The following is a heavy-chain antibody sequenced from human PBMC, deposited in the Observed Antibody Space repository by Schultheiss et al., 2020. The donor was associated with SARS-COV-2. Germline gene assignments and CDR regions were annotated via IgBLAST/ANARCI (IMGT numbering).Heavy chain of an antibody. CDR2: INSDGSST. CDR1: GFTFSSYW. CDR3: ARGGHSSGWFYYFDY. Sequence: GGSLRLSCAASGFTFSSYWMHWVRQAPGKGLVWVSRINSDGSSTSYADSVKGRFTISRDNAKNTLYLQMNSLRAEDTAVYYCARGGHSSGWFYYFDYWGQGTLVTVSS. J-gene: IGHJ4*02. V-gene: IGHV3-74*01. D-gene: IGHD6-19*01.